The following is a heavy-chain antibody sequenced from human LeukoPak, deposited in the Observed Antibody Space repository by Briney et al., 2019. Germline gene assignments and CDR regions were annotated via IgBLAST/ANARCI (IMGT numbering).Heavy chain of an antibody. CDR3: ARGHYDILSGYYYYMDV. V-gene: IGHV1-69*02. CDR2: IIPILGIA. Sequence: ASVKVSCKASGGTFSSYTISWVRQAPGQGLEWMGRIIPILGIANYAQKFQGRVTITADKSTSTAYMELSSLRSEDTAVYYCARGHYDILSGYYYYMDVWGKGTTVTVPS. D-gene: IGHD3-9*01. CDR1: GGTFSSYT. J-gene: IGHJ6*03.